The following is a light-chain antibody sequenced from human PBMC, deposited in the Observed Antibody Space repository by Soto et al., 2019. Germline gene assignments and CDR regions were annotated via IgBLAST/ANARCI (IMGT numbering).Light chain of an antibody. CDR1: QSVCDMY. J-gene: IGKJ3*01. CDR3: QHNGTSAL. CDR2: AS. V-gene: IGKV3-20*01. Sequence: EIVFTQAPGTLALSPGEKATLSFRASQSVCDMYLAWYQQKPGQAPTLLISASNKATGIPDRFSGRGSTKDFTLTISRLEPDDFAVYYCQHNGTSALFGPGTKVEIK.